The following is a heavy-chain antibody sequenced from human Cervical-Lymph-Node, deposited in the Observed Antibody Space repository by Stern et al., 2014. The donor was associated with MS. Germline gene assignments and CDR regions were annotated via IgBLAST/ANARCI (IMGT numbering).Heavy chain of an antibody. Sequence: QVQLQQWGAGLLKPSETLSLTCAVYGGSFSGYYWSWIRQPPGKGLECIGEINHRGSTNYNPSLKSRVPISVDTSKNQFSLKLSSVTAADTAVYYCARGYGDYNYWGQGTLVTVSS. D-gene: IGHD4-17*01. CDR1: GGSFSGYY. J-gene: IGHJ4*02. CDR3: ARGYGDYNY. V-gene: IGHV4-34*01. CDR2: INHRGST.